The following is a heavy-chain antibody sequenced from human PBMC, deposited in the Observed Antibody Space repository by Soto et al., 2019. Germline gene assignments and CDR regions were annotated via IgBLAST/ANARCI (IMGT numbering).Heavy chain of an antibody. CDR2: ISYDGSNK. Sequence: QVQLVESGGGVVQPGRSLRLSCAASGFTFSSYAMHWVRQAPGKVLEWVAVISYDGSNKYYADSVKGRFTISRDNSKNTLYLQMNSLRAEDTAVYYCARDLRYSSSAGFDYWGQGTLVTVSS. CDR1: GFTFSSYA. D-gene: IGHD6-6*01. V-gene: IGHV3-30-3*01. J-gene: IGHJ4*02. CDR3: ARDLRYSSSAGFDY.